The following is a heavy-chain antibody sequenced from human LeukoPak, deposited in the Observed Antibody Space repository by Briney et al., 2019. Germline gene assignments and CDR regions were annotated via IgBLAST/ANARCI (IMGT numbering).Heavy chain of an antibody. D-gene: IGHD3-3*01. CDR3: ARDSAAGSIFGVVIPDAFDI. J-gene: IGHJ3*02. V-gene: IGHV4-59*01. CDR2: IYYSGST. Sequence: SETLSLTCTVSGGSISSYYWGWIRQPPGKGLEWIGYIYYSGSTNYNPSLKSRVTISVDTSKNQFSLKLSSVTAADTAVYYCARDSAAGSIFGVVIPDAFDIWGQGTMVTVSS. CDR1: GGSISSYY.